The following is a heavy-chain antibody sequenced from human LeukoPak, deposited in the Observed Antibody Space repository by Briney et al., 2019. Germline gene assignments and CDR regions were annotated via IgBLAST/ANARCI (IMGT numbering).Heavy chain of an antibody. J-gene: IGHJ6*03. Sequence: ASVTVSCKASGYTFTSYDNNWVRRATGQGLEWMGWMNPYNGNTGYAQKFEGRVIMTRDTSISTAYLELSSLTSEDTAVYYCARAAVNLHPNHYYYMDVWGKGTTVTVYS. V-gene: IGHV1-8*01. CDR1: GYTFTSYD. CDR2: MNPYNGNT. CDR3: ARAAVNLHPNHYYYMDV.